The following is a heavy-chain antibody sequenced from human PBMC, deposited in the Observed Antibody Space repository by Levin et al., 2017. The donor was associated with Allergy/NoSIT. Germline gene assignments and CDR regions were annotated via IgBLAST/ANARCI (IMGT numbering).Heavy chain of an antibody. CDR2: INPSGGST. CDR1: GYTFTSYY. CDR3: ARAVGDSGSYLDYFDY. J-gene: IGHJ4*02. Sequence: ASVKVSCKASGYTFTSYYMHWVRQAPGQGLEWMGIINPSGGSTSYAQKFQGRVTMTRDTSTSTVYMELSSLRSEDTAVYYCARAVGDSGSYLDYFDYWGQGTLVTVSS. V-gene: IGHV1-46*01. D-gene: IGHD1-26*01.